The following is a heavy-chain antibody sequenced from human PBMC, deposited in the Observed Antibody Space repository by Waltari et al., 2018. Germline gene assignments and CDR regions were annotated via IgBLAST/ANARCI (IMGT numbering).Heavy chain of an antibody. CDR2: MHYEGDT. CDR3: ARQRQDEYHYYDMDA. Sequence: QLQLQESGPGLVKPSETLSLLCSVSGGSFSNTTYYWGWIRQPQGKGLEWMGTMHYEGDTEYNVALKSRVTMSIDSAKNKFSLKVTSVTAADTAVYYCARQRQDEYHYYDMDAWGKGTTVTVSS. J-gene: IGHJ6*04. V-gene: IGHV4-39*07. CDR1: GGSFSNTTYY. D-gene: IGHD6-6*01.